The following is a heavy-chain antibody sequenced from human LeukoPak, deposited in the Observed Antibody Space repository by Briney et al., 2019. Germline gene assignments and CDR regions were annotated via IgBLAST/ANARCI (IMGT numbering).Heavy chain of an antibody. CDR2: ISGSGGTT. CDR3: AKELDRTLLEY. Sequence: GGSLRLSCAASGFTFSSYAMSWVRQAPGKGLEWVSVISGSGGTTDYADSVKGRFTIPRDSSKNTLYLQMKSLRAEDTAVYYCAKELDRTLLEYWGQGTLVTVSS. V-gene: IGHV3-23*01. CDR1: GFTFSSYA. D-gene: IGHD1-1*01. J-gene: IGHJ4*02.